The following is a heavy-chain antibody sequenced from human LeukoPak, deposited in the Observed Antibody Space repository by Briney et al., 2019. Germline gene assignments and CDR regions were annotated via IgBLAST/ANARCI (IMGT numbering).Heavy chain of an antibody. CDR2: ICPGDSDT. V-gene: IGHV5-51*01. D-gene: IGHD5-18*01. CDR3: ARPGYSYGYSGEKFYYYGMDV. J-gene: IGHJ6*02. Sequence: GESLQISCQGSGYSFTSYWIGWVRQMPGKGLEWMGIICPGDSDTRYSPSFQGQVTISADKSISTAYLQWSSLKASDTAMYYCARPGYSYGYSGEKFYYYGMDVWGQGTTVTVSS. CDR1: GYSFTSYW.